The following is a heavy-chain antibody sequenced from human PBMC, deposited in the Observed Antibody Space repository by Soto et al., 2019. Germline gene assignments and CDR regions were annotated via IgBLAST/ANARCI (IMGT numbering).Heavy chain of an antibody. CDR2: IFPSGTT. Sequence: PSETLSLTCGVSGGSLSGATYSWNWIRQTPGKGLEWIGYIFPSGTTYHNPSLRSRVTISIDVSKNQFSLSLRSLTAADTAVYYCARSREFDYWSQGTLVTVSS. V-gene: IGHV4-30-2*01. J-gene: IGHJ4*02. CDR1: GGSLSGATYS. CDR3: ARSREFDY.